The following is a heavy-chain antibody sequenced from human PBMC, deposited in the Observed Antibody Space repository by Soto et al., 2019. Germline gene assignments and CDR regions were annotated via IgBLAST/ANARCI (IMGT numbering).Heavy chain of an antibody. D-gene: IGHD3-22*01. V-gene: IGHV3-53*01. Sequence: PGGSLRLSCAASGFTVSSNYMSWVRQAPGKGLEWVSVIFSSGITYYANSVEGRFTISRDKSKNTLYLQMNSLRAEDTAVYYCVRHADSSGYLEYYFDYWGQGTQVTVSS. CDR1: GFTVSSNY. CDR3: VRHADSSGYLEYYFDY. CDR2: IFSSGIT. J-gene: IGHJ4*02.